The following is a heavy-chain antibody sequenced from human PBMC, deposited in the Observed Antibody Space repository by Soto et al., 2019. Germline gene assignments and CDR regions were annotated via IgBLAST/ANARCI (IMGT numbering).Heavy chain of an antibody. J-gene: IGHJ6*03. Sequence: GGSLRLSCAASGFTVSSNYMSWVRQAPGKGLEWVSVIYSGGSTYYADPVKGRFTISRDNSKNTLYLQMNSLRAEDTAVYYCARDQGYDPIRHYYYYMDVWGKGTTVTVSS. CDR1: GFTVSSNY. V-gene: IGHV3-66*01. D-gene: IGHD3-3*01. CDR3: ARDQGYDPIRHYYYYMDV. CDR2: IYSGGST.